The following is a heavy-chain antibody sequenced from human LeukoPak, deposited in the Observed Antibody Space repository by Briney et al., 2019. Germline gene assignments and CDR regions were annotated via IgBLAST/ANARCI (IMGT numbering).Heavy chain of an antibody. CDR2: IDARSGIT. D-gene: IGHD3-3*01. Sequence: GGSLRLSCAASGFTFTIFGLNWVRQAPGKGPEWVSYIDARSGITYYADSVQGRFTLTRDNARESVFLQMDSLRVDDTAVYYCARTYDFGRGPPGDAFDNWGPGTWVIVSS. CDR1: GFTFTIFG. J-gene: IGHJ3*02. V-gene: IGHV3-48*01. CDR3: ARTYDFGRGPPGDAFDN.